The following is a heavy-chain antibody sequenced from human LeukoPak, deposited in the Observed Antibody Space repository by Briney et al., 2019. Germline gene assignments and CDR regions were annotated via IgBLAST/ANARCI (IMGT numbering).Heavy chain of an antibody. Sequence: SVKVSCKASGGTFSSYAISWVRQAPGQGLEWMGRIVPIFGIANYAQKFQGRVTITADKSTSTAYMELSSLRSEDAAVYYCARESDYDHWFDPWGQGTLVTVSS. CDR3: ARESDYDHWFDP. CDR2: IVPIFGIA. J-gene: IGHJ5*02. V-gene: IGHV1-69*04. CDR1: GGTFSSYA. D-gene: IGHD5-12*01.